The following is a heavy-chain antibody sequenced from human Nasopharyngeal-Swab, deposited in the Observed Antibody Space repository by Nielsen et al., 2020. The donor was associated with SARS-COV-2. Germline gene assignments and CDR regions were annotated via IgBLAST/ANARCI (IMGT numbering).Heavy chain of an antibody. D-gene: IGHD3-10*01. J-gene: IGHJ6*02. V-gene: IGHV3-21*01. CDR3: ARDLDYYGSGTNGMDV. CDR2: ISSSSSYI. Sequence: WIRQPPGKGLEWVSSISSSSSYIYYAASVKGRFTISRDNAKNSLYLQMNSLRAEDTAVYYCARDLDYYGSGTNGMDVWGQGTTVTVSS.